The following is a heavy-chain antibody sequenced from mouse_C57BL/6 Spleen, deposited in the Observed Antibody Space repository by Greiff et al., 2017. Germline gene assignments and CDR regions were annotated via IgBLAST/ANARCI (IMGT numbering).Heavy chain of an antibody. V-gene: IGHV1-52*01. Sequence: QVQLKQPGAELVRPGSSVKLSCKASGYTFTSYWMHWVKQRPIQGLEWIGNIDPSDSETHYNQKFKDKATLTVDKSSSTAYMQLSSLTSEDSAVYYCARSFITTVVAYYFDYWGQGTTLTVSS. CDR1: GYTFTSYW. CDR2: IDPSDSET. J-gene: IGHJ2*01. CDR3: ARSFITTVVAYYFDY. D-gene: IGHD1-1*01.